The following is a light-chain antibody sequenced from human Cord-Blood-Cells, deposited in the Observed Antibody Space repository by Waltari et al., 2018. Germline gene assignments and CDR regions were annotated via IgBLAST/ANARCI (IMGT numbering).Light chain of an antibody. V-gene: IGKV3-20*01. CDR1: QSVSSSY. Sequence: SCRASQSVSSSYVAWYQKKPGQAPRLLIYGASSRATSIPNRFSGSGSGTDFTLTISRLEPEDFAVYYCQQYGSSPRTFGQGTKVEIK. J-gene: IGKJ1*01. CDR2: GAS. CDR3: QQYGSSPRT.